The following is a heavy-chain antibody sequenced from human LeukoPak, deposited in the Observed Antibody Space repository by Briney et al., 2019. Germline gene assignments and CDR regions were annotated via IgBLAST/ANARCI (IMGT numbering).Heavy chain of an antibody. V-gene: IGHV1-2*06. D-gene: IGHD5-24*01. CDR2: INPNSGGT. Sequence: ASVKVSCKASGYTFTGYYMHWVRQAPGQGLEWMGRINPNSGGTNYAQKFQGRATMTRDTSISTAYMELSRLRSDDTAVYYCARDRDGYKPGGFDYWGQGTLVTVSS. CDR3: ARDRDGYKPGGFDY. J-gene: IGHJ4*02. CDR1: GYTFTGYY.